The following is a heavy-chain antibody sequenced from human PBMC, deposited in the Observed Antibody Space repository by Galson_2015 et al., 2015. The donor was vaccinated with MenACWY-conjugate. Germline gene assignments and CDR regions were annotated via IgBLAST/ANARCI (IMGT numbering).Heavy chain of an antibody. D-gene: IGHD3-3*01. V-gene: IGHV3-7*03. CDR3: AKSTYGSFWIGFPRYSHYFMDV. CDR1: GFTFSHFW. CDR2: IKQDGREE. J-gene: IGHJ6*03. Sequence: SLRLSCAGSGFTFSHFWMSWVRQAPGKGLEWVANIKQDGREENYVDSVKGRFTISRDNGENSLYLQINSLTVEDTAVYYCAKSTYGSFWIGFPRYSHYFMDVCGKGTTVTVSS.